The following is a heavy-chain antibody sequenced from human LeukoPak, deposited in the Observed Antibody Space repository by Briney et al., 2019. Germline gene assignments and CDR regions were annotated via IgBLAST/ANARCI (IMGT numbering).Heavy chain of an antibody. V-gene: IGHV5-51*01. CDR1: AYSFTSYW. J-gene: IGHJ6*02. CDR2: IYPGDSDT. D-gene: IGHD7-27*01. Sequence: GESLKISCKGSAYSFTSYWIGWVRQMPGKGLEWMGIIYPGDSDTRYSPSFQGQVTISADKSITTAYLQWGSLKASDTGMYYCVRLNRGSAYYYYGMDVWGQGTTVTVSS. CDR3: VRLNRGSAYYYYGMDV.